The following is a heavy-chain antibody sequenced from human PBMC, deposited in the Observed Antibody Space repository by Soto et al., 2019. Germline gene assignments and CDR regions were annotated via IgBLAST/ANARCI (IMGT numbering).Heavy chain of an antibody. CDR2: IYSGGST. Sequence: GGSLRLSCAASGFTVSSNYMSWVRQAPGKGLEWVSVIYSGGSTYYADSVKGRFTISRDNSKNTLYLQMNSLRAEDTAVYYCARDKTGYCTNGVCNGDYYYYYMDVWGKGTTVTVSS. V-gene: IGHV3-66*01. CDR1: GFTVSSNY. CDR3: ARDKTGYCTNGVCNGDYYYYYMDV. D-gene: IGHD2-8*01. J-gene: IGHJ6*03.